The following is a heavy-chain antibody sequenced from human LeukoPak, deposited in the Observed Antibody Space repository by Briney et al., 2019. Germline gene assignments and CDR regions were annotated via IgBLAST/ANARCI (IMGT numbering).Heavy chain of an antibody. J-gene: IGHJ6*03. CDR1: GGSISGYY. Sequence: PSETLSLTCTVSGGSISGYYWSWIRQPPGKGLEWIGYIYYSGSTNYNPSLKSRVTISVDTSKNQFSLKLSSVTAADTAVYYCARDNGCSSTSCPYYYYYYMDVWGKGTTVTVSS. D-gene: IGHD2-2*01. V-gene: IGHV4-59*01. CDR2: IYYSGST. CDR3: ARDNGCSSTSCPYYYYYYMDV.